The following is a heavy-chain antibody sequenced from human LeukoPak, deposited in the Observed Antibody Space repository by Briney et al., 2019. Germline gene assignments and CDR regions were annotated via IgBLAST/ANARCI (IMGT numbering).Heavy chain of an antibody. Sequence: ASVKVSCKASGYTFTGYYMHWVRQAPGQGLEWMGIINPSGGSTSYAQKFQGRVTMTRDTSTSTVYMELSSLRSEDTAVYYCARDFWSGYPAYYYYGMDVWGQGTTVTVSS. J-gene: IGHJ6*02. CDR1: GYTFTGYY. V-gene: IGHV1-46*01. D-gene: IGHD3-3*01. CDR3: ARDFWSGYPAYYYYGMDV. CDR2: INPSGGST.